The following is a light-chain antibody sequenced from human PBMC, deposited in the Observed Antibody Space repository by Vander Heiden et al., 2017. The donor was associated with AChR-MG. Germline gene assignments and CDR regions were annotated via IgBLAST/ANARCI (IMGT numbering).Light chain of an antibody. CDR3: SSYTSSSTWV. CDR1: GSDVGAYNY. V-gene: IGLV2-14*01. CDR2: DVN. Sequence: SALTQPASVSGSPGPSTTIPCTGTGSDVGAYNYVSWHQQHPGKAPKLIIYDVNNRPSGVSNRFSGSKSGNTASLTSAGLQAEDEADYYCSSYTSSSTWVFGAGTKLTVL. J-gene: IGLJ3*02.